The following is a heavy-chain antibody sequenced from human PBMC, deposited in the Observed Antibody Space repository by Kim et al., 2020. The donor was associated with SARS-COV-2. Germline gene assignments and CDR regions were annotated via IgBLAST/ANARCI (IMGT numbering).Heavy chain of an antibody. J-gene: IGHJ6*02. CDR1: GDSISSYY. V-gene: IGHV4-59*13. CDR2: IYYSGST. Sequence: SETLSLTYTVSGDSISSYYWSWIRQPPGKGLEWIGYIYYSGSTNYNPSLKSRVTISVETSKNQFSLKLSSVTAADTAVYYCARDRVVGGMDVWGQGTTVTVSS. CDR3: ARDRVVGGMDV. D-gene: IGHD1-26*01.